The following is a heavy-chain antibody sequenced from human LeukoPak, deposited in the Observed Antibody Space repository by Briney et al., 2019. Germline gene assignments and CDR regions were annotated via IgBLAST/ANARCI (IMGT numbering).Heavy chain of an antibody. Sequence: ASVKVSCKASGYTLTELSMHWVRQPPGKGLEWMGGFDPEDGETIYAQKFQGRVTMTEDTSTDTAYMELSSLRSEDTAVYYCATRILGEWLFAYDYWGQGTLVTVSS. V-gene: IGHV1-24*01. CDR3: ATRILGEWLFAYDY. CDR1: GYTLTELS. D-gene: IGHD3-3*01. J-gene: IGHJ4*02. CDR2: FDPEDGET.